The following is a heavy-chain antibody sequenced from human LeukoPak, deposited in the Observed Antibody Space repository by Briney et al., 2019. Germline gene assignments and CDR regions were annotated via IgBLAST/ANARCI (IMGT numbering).Heavy chain of an antibody. J-gene: IGHJ4*02. Sequence: SEILSLTCTVSRGSISGSYWSWLRQPPGKGLEWIGYIHYSGTTRYNPSLESRTSISVDMSKNQFSLRLSSVTAADTATYYCAKQKLDSGSGHYYFDYWGQGTLVTVSS. CDR1: RGSISGSY. CDR2: IHYSGTT. D-gene: IGHD2-15*01. V-gene: IGHV4-59*01. CDR3: AKQKLDSGSGHYYFDY.